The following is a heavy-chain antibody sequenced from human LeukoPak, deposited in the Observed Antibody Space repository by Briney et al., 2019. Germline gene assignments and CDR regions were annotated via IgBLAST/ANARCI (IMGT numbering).Heavy chain of an antibody. Sequence: TGGSLRLSCVASGFTFSNAWMSWVRQAPGKGLEWVGRIRSKTDGGTIDYAAPVKGRFIISRDDSKNTLYLQMNSLKTEDTAVSYCSTFYGYATDWGQGALVTVSS. CDR1: GFTFSNAW. V-gene: IGHV3-15*01. D-gene: IGHD5-18*01. J-gene: IGHJ4*02. CDR3: STFYGYATD. CDR2: IRSKTDGGTI.